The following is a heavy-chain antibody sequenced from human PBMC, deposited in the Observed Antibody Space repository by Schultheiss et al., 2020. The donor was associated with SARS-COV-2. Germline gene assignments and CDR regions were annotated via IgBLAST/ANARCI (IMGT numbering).Heavy chain of an antibody. CDR2: IYYSGST. V-gene: IGHV4-59*01. J-gene: IGHJ5*02. Sequence: SETLSLTCTVSGGSISSYYWSWIRQPPGKGLEWIGYIYYSGSTNYNPSLKSRVTISVDTSKNQFSLKLSSVTAADTAVYYCARDEGWFDPWGQGTLVTVS. CDR1: GGSISSYY. CDR3: ARDEGWFDP.